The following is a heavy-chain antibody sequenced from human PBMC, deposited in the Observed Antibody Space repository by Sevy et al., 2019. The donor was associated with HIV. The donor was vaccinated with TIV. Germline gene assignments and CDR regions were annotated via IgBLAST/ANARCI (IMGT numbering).Heavy chain of an antibody. V-gene: IGHV3-30*02. Sequence: GGSLRLSCAASGFTLSSVGIHWVRLTPGTGLEWLAFIGHDGNKYFYGASVKGRITTSRDNSKNTVSLQMNSLRGEDTAIYYCAKDYCIGNDCFLGWFDPRGQGTVVTVSS. CDR2: IGHDGNKY. CDR3: AKDYCIGNDCFLGWFDP. D-gene: IGHD2-15*01. J-gene: IGHJ5*02. CDR1: GFTLSSVG.